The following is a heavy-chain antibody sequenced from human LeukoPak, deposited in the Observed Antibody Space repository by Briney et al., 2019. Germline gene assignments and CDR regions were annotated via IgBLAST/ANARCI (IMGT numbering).Heavy chain of an antibody. D-gene: IGHD3-22*01. V-gene: IGHV3-23*01. Sequence: ETGGSLRLSCAASGFIFSNYGMSWVRQAPRKGLEWVSAIRGNAGTTYYADSVKGRFTIFRDNSKNMLYLQMNSLRVEDTALYYCAKDRDYDSSGHESFDYWGQGTLVTVSS. CDR2: IRGNAGTT. J-gene: IGHJ4*02. CDR3: AKDRDYDSSGHESFDY. CDR1: GFIFSNYG.